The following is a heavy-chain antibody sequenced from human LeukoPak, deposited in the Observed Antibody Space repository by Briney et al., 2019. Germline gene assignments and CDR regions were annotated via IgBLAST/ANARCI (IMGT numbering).Heavy chain of an antibody. CDR2: INAGNGNT. J-gene: IGHJ4*02. Sequence: SVKVSCKASGYTFTSYAMHWVRQAPGQRLEWMGWINAGNGNTKYSQKFQGRVTITRDTSASTAYMELSSLRSEDTAVYYCARAIYCSGGSCYPSFDYWGQGTLVTVSS. D-gene: IGHD2-15*01. CDR1: GYTFTSYA. V-gene: IGHV1-3*01. CDR3: ARAIYCSGGSCYPSFDY.